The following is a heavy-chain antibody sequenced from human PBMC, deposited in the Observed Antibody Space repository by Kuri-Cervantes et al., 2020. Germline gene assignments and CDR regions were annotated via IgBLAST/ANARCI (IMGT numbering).Heavy chain of an antibody. CDR2: ISSSSSYI. CDR1: GFTFSSYS. Sequence: GESLKISCAASGFTFSSYSMNWVRQAPGKGLEWVSSISSSSSYIYYADSVKGRFTISRDNAKNSLYLQMNSLRAEDTALYYCAKDWREWFRENTWFDPWGQGTLVTVSS. J-gene: IGHJ5*02. D-gene: IGHD3-10*01. CDR3: AKDWREWFRENTWFDP. V-gene: IGHV3-21*04.